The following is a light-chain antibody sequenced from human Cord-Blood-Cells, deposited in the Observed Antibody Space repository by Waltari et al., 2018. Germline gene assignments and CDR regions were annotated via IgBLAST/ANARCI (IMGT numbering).Light chain of an antibody. V-gene: IGKV3-11*01. CDR1: QRVSSY. CDR3: QQRSNWPPLT. J-gene: IGKJ4*01. Sequence: DIVLTQSPATLYLSPGERATLSCRASQRVSSYLAWYQQKPGQAPRLLIYDASNRATGIPARSSGSGSGTDFTLTISSLEPEDFAVYYCQQRSNWPPLTFGGGTKVEIK. CDR2: DAS.